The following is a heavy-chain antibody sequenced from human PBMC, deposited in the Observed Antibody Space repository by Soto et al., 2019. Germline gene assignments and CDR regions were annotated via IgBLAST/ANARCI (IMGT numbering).Heavy chain of an antibody. J-gene: IGHJ5*02. CDR2: ISSSSNTV. CDR3: ATVLWFGELFSP. CDR1: GFSFSTYE. V-gene: IGHV3-48*03. D-gene: IGHD3-10*01. Sequence: PGGSLRLSCAASGFSFSTYEMTWVRQAPGKGLECISYISSSSNTVYYADSVKGRFTVSRDNAKNSLYLQMNSLRAEDTAVYYCATVLWFGELFSPWGQGTLVTVSS.